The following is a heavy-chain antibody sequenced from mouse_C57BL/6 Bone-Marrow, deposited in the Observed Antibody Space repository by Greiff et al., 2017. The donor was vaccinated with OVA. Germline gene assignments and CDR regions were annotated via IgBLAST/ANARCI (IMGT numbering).Heavy chain of an antibody. V-gene: IGHV1-81*01. CDR1: GYTFTSYG. Sequence: QVQLQQSGAELARPGASVKLSCKASGYTFTSYGISWVKQRTGQGLEWIGEIYPRSGNTYYNEKFKSKATLTVDKSSSTAYMQLSSLTSEDSAVYYCARGYYYGSSTDYWGQGTTLTVSS. CDR2: IYPRSGNT. J-gene: IGHJ2*01. D-gene: IGHD1-1*01. CDR3: ARGYYYGSSTDY.